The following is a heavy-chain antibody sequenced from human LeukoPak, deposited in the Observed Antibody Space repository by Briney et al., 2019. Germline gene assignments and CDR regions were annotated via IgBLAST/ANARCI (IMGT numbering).Heavy chain of an antibody. CDR3: ASGVNYYDSSGASFDY. CDR1: GYTFTSYG. D-gene: IGHD3-22*01. J-gene: IGHJ4*02. Sequence: ASVKVSCKASGYTFTSYGISWVRQAPGQGLEWMGWISAYNGNTNYAQKLQGRVTMTTDTSTSTAYMELRSLRSDDTAVYYCASGVNYYDSSGASFDYWGQGTLVTVSS. V-gene: IGHV1-18*01. CDR2: ISAYNGNT.